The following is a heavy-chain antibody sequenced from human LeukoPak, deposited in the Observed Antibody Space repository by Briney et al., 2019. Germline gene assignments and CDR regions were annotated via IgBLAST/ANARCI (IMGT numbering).Heavy chain of an antibody. J-gene: IGHJ5*02. CDR1: GGSISSSDYY. CDR2: IYYSGGS. Sequence: SETLSLTCTLSGGSISSSDYYWGWVRQPPGKGLEWIGNIYYSGGSYSSPSLESRVTISSDTSKNQFSVKLTSVTAADTAVYYCVRVGYAYGPVGNWFDPWGQGVLVTVSS. V-gene: IGHV4-39*01. CDR3: VRVGYAYGPVGNWFDP. D-gene: IGHD5-18*01.